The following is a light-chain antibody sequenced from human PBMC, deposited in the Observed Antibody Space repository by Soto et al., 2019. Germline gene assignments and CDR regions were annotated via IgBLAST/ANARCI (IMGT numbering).Light chain of an antibody. V-gene: IGLV2-14*01. J-gene: IGLJ2*01. CDR3: SSYTSRSTLDVV. Sequence: QSALTQPASVSGSPGQSITISCTGTSSDVGGYNYVSWYQQHPGKAPKLMIYEVSNRPSGVSNRFSGSKSGNTASLTISGLEAEVEADYYCSSYTSRSTLDVVFGGGTKLTVL. CDR2: EVS. CDR1: SSDVGGYNY.